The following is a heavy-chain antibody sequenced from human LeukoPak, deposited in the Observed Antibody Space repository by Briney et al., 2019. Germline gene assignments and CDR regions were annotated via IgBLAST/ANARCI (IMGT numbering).Heavy chain of an antibody. CDR3: ARHLYGSYSVFDY. Sequence: SVKVSCKASGGTFSSYAISWVRQAPGQGLEWMGGIIPIFGTANYAQKFQGRVTITTDESTSTAYMELSSLRSEDTAVYYCARHLYGSYSVFDYWGQGTLVTVSS. CDR1: GGTFSSYA. CDR2: IIPIFGTA. J-gene: IGHJ4*02. V-gene: IGHV1-69*05. D-gene: IGHD1-26*01.